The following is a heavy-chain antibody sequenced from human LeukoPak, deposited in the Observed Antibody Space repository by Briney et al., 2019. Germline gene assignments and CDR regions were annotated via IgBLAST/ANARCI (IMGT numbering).Heavy chain of an antibody. D-gene: IGHD3-10*01. V-gene: IGHV1-2*02. CDR1: GYTFTGYY. CDR2: INPNSGGT. Sequence: ASVKVSCTASGYTFTGYYMHWVRQAPGQGLEWMGWINPNSGGTNYAQKFQGRVTMTRDTSISTAYMELSRLRSDDTAVYYCARSATIYGSGSYSPSDWFDPWGQGTLVTVSS. J-gene: IGHJ5*02. CDR3: ARSATIYGSGSYSPSDWFDP.